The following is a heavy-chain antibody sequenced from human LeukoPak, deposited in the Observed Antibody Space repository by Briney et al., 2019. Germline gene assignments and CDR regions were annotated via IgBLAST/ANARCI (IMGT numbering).Heavy chain of an antibody. D-gene: IGHD3-3*01. Sequence: ASVKVSCKASGYTFTSYGISWVRQAPGQGLEWIGWISAYNGNTNYAQKLQGRVTMTTDTSTSTAYMELRSLRSDDTAVYYCARTNDFWSGYKYNWFDPWGQGTPVTVSS. CDR3: ARTNDFWSGYKYNWFDP. CDR1: GYTFTSYG. J-gene: IGHJ5*02. V-gene: IGHV1-18*01. CDR2: ISAYNGNT.